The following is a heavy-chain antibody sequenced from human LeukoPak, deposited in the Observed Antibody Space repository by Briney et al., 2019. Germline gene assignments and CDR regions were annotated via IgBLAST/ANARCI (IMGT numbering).Heavy chain of an antibody. CDR2: ISTDGSST. CDR1: GFTFSSYW. J-gene: IGHJ3*02. CDR3: ARGDPTVTTTGSGGLDI. D-gene: IGHD4-17*01. Sequence: GGSLRLSCAASGFTFSSYWMHWVRQAPGKGLVWVSRISTDGSSTRYADSVKGRFTISRDNAKNTLYLQMNSLRAEDTAVYYCARGDPTVTTTGSGGLDIWGQGTMVTVSS. V-gene: IGHV3-74*01.